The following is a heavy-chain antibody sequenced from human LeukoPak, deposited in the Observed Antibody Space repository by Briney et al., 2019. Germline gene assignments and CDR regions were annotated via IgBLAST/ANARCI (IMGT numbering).Heavy chain of an antibody. Sequence: GESLKISCKGSGYSFTSYWIAWVRQMPGKGLEWMGIIYPGDSDTRYSPSFQGQVTISADKSISTACLQWSSLKASDTAIYYCARRHYYYDSSGYLYFFDYWGQGTLVTVSS. CDR2: IYPGDSDT. D-gene: IGHD3-22*01. CDR1: GYSFTSYW. CDR3: ARRHYYYDSSGYLYFFDY. V-gene: IGHV5-51*01. J-gene: IGHJ4*02.